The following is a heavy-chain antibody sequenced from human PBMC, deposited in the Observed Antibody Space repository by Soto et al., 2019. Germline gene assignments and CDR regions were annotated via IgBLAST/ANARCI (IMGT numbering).Heavy chain of an antibody. D-gene: IGHD3-22*01. V-gene: IGHV1-69*13. Sequence: GASVKVSCKASGGTFSSYAISWVRQAPGQGLEWMGGIIPIFGTANYAQKFQGRVTITADESTSTAYMQLSSLRREDTAMYYCAVYYYERNGFYDYTDYWGQGTQVTVSS. CDR2: IIPIFGTA. J-gene: IGHJ4*02. CDR3: AVYYYERNGFYDYTDY. CDR1: GGTFSSYA.